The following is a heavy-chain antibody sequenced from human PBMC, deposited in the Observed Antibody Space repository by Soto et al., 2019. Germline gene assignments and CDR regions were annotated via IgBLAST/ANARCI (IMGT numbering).Heavy chain of an antibody. CDR3: ARGGSGSFYYYYYGMDV. J-gene: IGHJ6*02. Sequence: QVQLVQSGAEVKKPGASVKVSCKASGYTFTSYGISWVRQAPGQGLEWMGWISAYNGNTNYAQKLQGRVTMTTDTSPSKAYMELRSLRSDDTAVYYGARGGSGSFYYYYYGMDVWGQGTTVTVSS. D-gene: IGHD1-26*01. V-gene: IGHV1-18*01. CDR2: ISAYNGNT. CDR1: GYTFTSYG.